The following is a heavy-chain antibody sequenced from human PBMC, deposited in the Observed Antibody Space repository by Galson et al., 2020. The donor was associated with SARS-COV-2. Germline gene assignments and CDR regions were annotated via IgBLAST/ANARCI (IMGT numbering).Heavy chain of an antibody. J-gene: IGHJ4*02. CDR2: IYFSGST. CDR1: GASTSSSGHF. V-gene: IGHV4-39*01. D-gene: IGHD3-10*01. Sequence: SETLSLTCAVSGASTSSSGHFWGWIRQPPGKGLEWIGSIYFSGSTYYNPSLKSRVTISVDTSRNQFSLKLSSVTAADTAVYYYARAGSRGGQSEFDYWGQGTLVTVSS. CDR3: ARAGSRGGQSEFDY.